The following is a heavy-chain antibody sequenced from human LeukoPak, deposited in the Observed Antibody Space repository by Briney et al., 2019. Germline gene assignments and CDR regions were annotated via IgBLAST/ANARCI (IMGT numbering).Heavy chain of an antibody. CDR3: AVGYYDSSGYRPIDY. V-gene: IGHV1-69*05. CDR1: GGTFSSYA. Sequence: ASVKVSCKASGGTFSSYAISWVRQAPGQGLEWMGGIIPIFGTANYAQKFQGRATITTDEPTSTAYMELSSLRSEDTAVYYCAVGYYDSSGYRPIDYWGQGTLVTVSS. J-gene: IGHJ4*02. CDR2: IIPIFGTA. D-gene: IGHD3-22*01.